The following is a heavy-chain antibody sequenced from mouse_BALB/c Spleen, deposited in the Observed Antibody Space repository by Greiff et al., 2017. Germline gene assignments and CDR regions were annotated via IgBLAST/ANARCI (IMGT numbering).Heavy chain of an antibody. J-gene: IGHJ4*01. V-gene: IGHV1-77*01. CDR2: IYPGSGNT. CDR1: GYTFTDYY. CDR3: ARGGLRRLYAMDY. Sequence: QVQLQQSGAELARPGASVKLSCKASGYTFTDYYINWVKQRTGQGLEWIGEIYPGSGNTYYNEKFKGKATLTADKSSSTAYMQLSSLTSEDSAVYFRARGGLRRLYAMDYWGQGTSVTVSS. D-gene: IGHD1-2*01.